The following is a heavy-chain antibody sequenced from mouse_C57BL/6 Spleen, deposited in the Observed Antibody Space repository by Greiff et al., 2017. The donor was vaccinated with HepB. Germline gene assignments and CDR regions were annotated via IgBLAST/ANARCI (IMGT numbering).Heavy chain of an antibody. J-gene: IGHJ1*03. CDR1: GYTFTSYG. D-gene: IGHD2-3*01. CDR2: IYPRSGNT. V-gene: IGHV1-81*01. CDR3: AKSYDGYYWYFDV. Sequence: QVQLQQSGAELARPGASVKLSCKASGYTFTSYGISWVKQRTGRGLEWIGEIYPRSGNTYYNEKFKGKATLTADKSSSTAYMELRSLTSEDSAVYFWAKSYDGYYWYFDVWGTGTTVTVSS.